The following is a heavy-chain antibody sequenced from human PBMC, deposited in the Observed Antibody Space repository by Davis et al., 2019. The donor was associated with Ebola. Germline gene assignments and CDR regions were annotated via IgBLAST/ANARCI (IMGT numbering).Heavy chain of an antibody. D-gene: IGHD6-19*01. J-gene: IGHJ4*02. V-gene: IGHV1-8*01. CDR2: MNPNSGNT. CDR3: AREPPYSSGWFDY. Sequence: AASVKVSCKASGYTFTSYDINWVRQATGQGLEWMGWMNPNSGNTGYAQKFQGRVTMTRNTSISTAYMELSSLRSEDTAVYYCAREPPYSSGWFDYWGQGTLVTVSS. CDR1: GYTFTSYD.